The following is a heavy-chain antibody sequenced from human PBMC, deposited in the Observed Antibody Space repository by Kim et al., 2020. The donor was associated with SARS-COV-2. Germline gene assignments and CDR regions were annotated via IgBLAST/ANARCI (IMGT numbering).Heavy chain of an antibody. D-gene: IGHD3-10*01. J-gene: IGHJ5*02. V-gene: IGHV4-34*01. CDR2: INHSGST. CDR1: GGSFSGYY. CDR3: ARTFSRMVRGVKGRNWFDP. Sequence: SETLSLTCAVYGGSFSGYYWSWIRQPPGKGLEWIGEINHSGSTNYNPSLKSRVTISVDTSKNQFSLKLSSVTAADTAVYYCARTFSRMVRGVKGRNWFDPWGQGTLVTVSS.